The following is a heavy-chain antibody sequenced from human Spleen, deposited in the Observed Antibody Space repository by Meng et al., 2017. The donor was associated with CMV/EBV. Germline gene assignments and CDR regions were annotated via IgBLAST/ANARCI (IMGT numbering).Heavy chain of an antibody. CDR3: ARDLHAHYYDSSGYLGDAFDI. V-gene: IGHV4-59*01. D-gene: IGHD3-22*01. CDR1: GGSIRDYY. CDR2: TYHTGST. Sequence: GSLRLSCTVSGGSIRDYYWTWIRQPPGKGLKWIAYTYHTGSTNYNPSFKSRVTISVDTSNNQLSLKLSSVTAADTAVYYCARDLHAHYYDSSGYLGDAFDIWGQGTMVTVSS. J-gene: IGHJ3*02.